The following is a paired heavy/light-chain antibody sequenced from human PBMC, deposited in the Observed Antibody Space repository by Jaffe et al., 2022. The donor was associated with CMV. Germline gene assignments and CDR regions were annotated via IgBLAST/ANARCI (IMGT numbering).Heavy chain of an antibody. Sequence: QVLLVQSGAEVKRPGSSVRVSCRISGYDFTSYGIDWVRQAPGQGLEWMAWINPNNGITKYVQKFRGRLTVIADKSTRTAYMDLTNLGPDDTAVYFCSSGNYGFDHWGQGTLVAVSS. CDR1: GYDFTSYG. CDR3: SSGNYGFDH. D-gene: IGHD3-3*01. J-gene: IGHJ4*02. V-gene: IGHV1-18*04. CDR2: INPNNGIT.
Light chain of an antibody. J-gene: IGKJ2*01. CDR1: QDVSFY. Sequence: DIQLTQSPSAMSASVGDRVTITCRASQDVSFYVAWFQQKPGKVPERLIYAASSLQSGVPSRFSGSGSGTEFTLTISRLQPEDFATYYCLQHSSFPYTFGQGTKLESK. V-gene: IGKV1-17*03. CDR2: AAS. CDR3: LQHSSFPYT.